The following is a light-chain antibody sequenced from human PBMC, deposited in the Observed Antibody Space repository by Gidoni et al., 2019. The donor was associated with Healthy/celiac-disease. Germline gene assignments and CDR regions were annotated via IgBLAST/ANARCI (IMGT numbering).Light chain of an antibody. CDR3: QQRSNWPYT. J-gene: IGKJ2*01. V-gene: IGKV3-11*01. CDR1: QSVSSY. Sequence: EIVLTQSPATLSLSPGERATLSCRASQSVSSYLAWYQQKPGQAPRLLIYDASNRATGIPARFSGSGSGTDFTLTISRLEPEDFAVYYCQQRSNWPYTFGQXTKLEIK. CDR2: DAS.